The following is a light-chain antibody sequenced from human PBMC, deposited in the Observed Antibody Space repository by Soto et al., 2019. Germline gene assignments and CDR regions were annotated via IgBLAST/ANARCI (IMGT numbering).Light chain of an antibody. CDR2: GAS. CDR3: QQYGISPIT. Sequence: EIVLTQSPGTLSLSPGERATLSCRPSQSVGSNYLAWYQQKPGQAPRLLIYGASSRATGIPDRFSGSGSGTDFTLTISRLEPEDFAVYYCQQYGISPITFGQGTRLEIK. CDR1: QSVGSNY. V-gene: IGKV3-20*01. J-gene: IGKJ5*01.